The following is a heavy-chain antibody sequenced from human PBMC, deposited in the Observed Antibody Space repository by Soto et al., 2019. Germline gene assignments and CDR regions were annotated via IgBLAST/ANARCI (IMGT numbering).Heavy chain of an antibody. V-gene: IGHV3-66*01. CDR3: ARDPGLRNGMSA. J-gene: IGHJ6*02. CDR1: GFNVNSDY. CDR2: IYSDGST. Sequence: EVQVVESGGELVQPGGSLRLSCAASGFNVNSDYMNWVRQAPGKGLVWVSVIYSDGSTYYADSVKGRFSIPRDNSKNMLNLERSSLKAEDTAVYYCARDPGLRNGMSAWGQGTTVTVSS.